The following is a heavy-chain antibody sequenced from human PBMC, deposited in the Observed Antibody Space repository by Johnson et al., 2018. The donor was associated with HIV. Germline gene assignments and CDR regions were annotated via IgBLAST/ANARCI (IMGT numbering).Heavy chain of an antibody. J-gene: IGHJ3*01. CDR2: IYSGGST. D-gene: IGHD3-10*01. CDR1: GFTFSRYA. V-gene: IGHV3-66*01. Sequence: VQLVESGGGLVQPGGSLRLSCAASGFTFSRYAMHWVRQAPGKGLEWVSVIYSGGSTYYADSVKGRFTISRDNSKNTLYLQMNSLRADDTAVYYCARSGPTWAFDFWGQGTMVTVSS. CDR3: ARSGPTWAFDF.